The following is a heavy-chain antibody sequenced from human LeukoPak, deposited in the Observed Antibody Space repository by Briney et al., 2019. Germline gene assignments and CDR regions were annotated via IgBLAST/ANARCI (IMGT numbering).Heavy chain of an antibody. CDR2: ISYDGSNK. D-gene: IGHD6-19*01. Sequence: GRSLRLSCAASGFTFSSYAMHWVRQAPGKGLEWVAVISYDGSNKYYADSVKGRFTISRDNSKNTLYLQMNSLRAEDTAVYYCARFGVAGTDYWGQGTLVTVSS. V-gene: IGHV3-30-3*01. J-gene: IGHJ4*02. CDR3: ARFGVAGTDY. CDR1: GFTFSSYA.